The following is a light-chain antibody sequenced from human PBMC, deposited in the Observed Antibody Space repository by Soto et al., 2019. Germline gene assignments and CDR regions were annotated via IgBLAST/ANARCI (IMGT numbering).Light chain of an antibody. V-gene: IGLV4-69*01. CDR3: QTWDTGARVV. CDR2: LSSDGSH. CDR1: SGHSSYA. Sequence: QPVLTQSPSASASLGASVKLTCTLSSGHSSYAIAWHQQQPEKGPRYLMKLSSDGSHSKGDGIPDRFSGSSSGAERYLTIASHQSEDDADYYCQTWDTGARVVFGGGTKLTVL. J-gene: IGLJ2*01.